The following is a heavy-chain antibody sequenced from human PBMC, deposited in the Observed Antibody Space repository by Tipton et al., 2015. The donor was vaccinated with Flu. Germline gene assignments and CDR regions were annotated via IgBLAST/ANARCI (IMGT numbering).Heavy chain of an antibody. Sequence: QLVQSGAEVKKPGASLRIACKISGYKFSSNWVAWVRQMPGKGLEWMGMVYPGDSDTRYSPSFEGQVTISADKSISTAYLQWSSLQASDTAMYYCARQGNYYGSGSSLDYWGQGTLVPVSS. CDR3: ARQGNYYGSGSSLDY. CDR2: VYPGDSDT. CDR1: GYKFSSNW. D-gene: IGHD3-10*01. J-gene: IGHJ4*02. V-gene: IGHV5-51*01.